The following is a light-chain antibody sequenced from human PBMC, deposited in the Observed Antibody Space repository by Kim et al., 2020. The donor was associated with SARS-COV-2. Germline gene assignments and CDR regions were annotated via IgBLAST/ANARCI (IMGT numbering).Light chain of an antibody. V-gene: IGLV3-21*04. CDR1: NIGSKS. Sequence: SYELTQPPSVSVAPGKTARLTCGGNNIGSKSVHWYQQKRGQAPVLVIYYDSDRPSGIPERFSGSNSGNTATRPISRVEAGDEADYYCQVWDRSSDLPYV. CDR3: QVWDRSSDLPYV. J-gene: IGLJ1*01. CDR2: YDS.